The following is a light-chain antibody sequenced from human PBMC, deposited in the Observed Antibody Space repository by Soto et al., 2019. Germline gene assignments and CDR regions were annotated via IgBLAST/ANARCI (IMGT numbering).Light chain of an antibody. J-gene: IGLJ1*01. Sequence: QSVLAQPASVSGSPGQSITISCTGTSSDIGAYNSVSWYQQHPGKAPKLIVFQVSFRPSAVSDRFSGSKSDNTASLTISGLQTEDEADYFCTSPTPGSLYVFGSGTKVTVL. CDR3: TSPTPGSLYV. CDR2: QVS. CDR1: SSDIGAYNS. V-gene: IGLV2-14*01.